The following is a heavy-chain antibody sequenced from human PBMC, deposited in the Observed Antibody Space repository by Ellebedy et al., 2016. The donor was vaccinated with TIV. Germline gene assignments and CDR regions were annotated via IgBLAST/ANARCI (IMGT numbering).Heavy chain of an antibody. J-gene: IGHJ4*02. D-gene: IGHD6-19*01. V-gene: IGHV3-21*01. CDR2: ISSTGYYI. CDR1: GFIFNHYS. CDR3: ARIVNPGSSGWYPFDY. Sequence: GESLKISCAASGFIFNHYSMNWVRQAPGKGLEWISSISSTGYYIYYADSVKGRFTISRDDAKNSLFLQMNSLRAEDTAIYYCARIVNPGSSGWYPFDYWGQGTLVTVSS.